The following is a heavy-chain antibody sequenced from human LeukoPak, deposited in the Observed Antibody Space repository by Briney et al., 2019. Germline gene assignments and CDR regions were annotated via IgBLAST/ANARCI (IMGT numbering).Heavy chain of an antibody. Sequence: PGGSLRLSCAASGFTVSSNYMSWVRQAPGKGLEWVSTVTDSGRSKYYAGSVEGRFSISRDNSKNALDLQMHSLRAEDTAVYFCAKNSNYALDAFDIWGQGTRVTVSP. V-gene: IGHV3-23*01. D-gene: IGHD1-7*01. CDR2: VTDSGRSK. CDR3: AKNSNYALDAFDI. J-gene: IGHJ3*02. CDR1: GFTVSSNY.